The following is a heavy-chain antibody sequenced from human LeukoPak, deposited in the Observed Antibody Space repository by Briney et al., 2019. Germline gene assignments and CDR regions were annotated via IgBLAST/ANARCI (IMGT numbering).Heavy chain of an antibody. J-gene: IGHJ6*02. CDR1: GGSISSGGYS. CDR2: IYHSGST. Sequence: SETLSLTCAVSGGSISSGGYSWSWIRQPPGKGLEWIGYIYHSGSTYYNPSLKSRVTISVDRSKNQFSLKLSSVTAADTAVYYCARDHYGMDVWGQGTTVTVSS. V-gene: IGHV4-30-2*01. CDR3: ARDHYGMDV.